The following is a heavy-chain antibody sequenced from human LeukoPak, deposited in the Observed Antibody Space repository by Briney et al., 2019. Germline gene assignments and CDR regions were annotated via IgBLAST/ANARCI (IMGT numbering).Heavy chain of an antibody. Sequence: PGGSLRLSCAASGFTFSSYSMNWVRQAPGKGLEWVSSISSSSSYIYYADSVKGRFTISRDNAKNSLYLQMNSLRAEDTAVYYCARDREYYDILTGRGDAFDIWGQGTMVTVSS. J-gene: IGHJ3*02. CDR3: ARDREYYDILTGRGDAFDI. CDR2: ISSSSSYI. CDR1: GFTFSSYS. V-gene: IGHV3-21*01. D-gene: IGHD3-9*01.